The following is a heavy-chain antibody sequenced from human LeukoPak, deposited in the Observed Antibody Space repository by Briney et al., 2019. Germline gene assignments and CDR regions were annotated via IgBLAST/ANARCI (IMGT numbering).Heavy chain of an antibody. CDR3: ASLGSGSYFGY. V-gene: IGHV4-4*08. Sequence: SETLSLTCTVSGGSISSYYWSWIRQPPGKGLEWIGYMYSRGSTNDNPSLKSRVTISRDTSKNQLSLRVTSVTAADTAMYYCASLGSGSYFGYWGQGTLVTVSS. CDR1: GGSISSYY. CDR2: MYSRGST. J-gene: IGHJ4*02. D-gene: IGHD3-10*01.